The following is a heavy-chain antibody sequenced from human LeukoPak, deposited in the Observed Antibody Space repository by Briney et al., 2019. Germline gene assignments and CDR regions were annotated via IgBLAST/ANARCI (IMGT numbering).Heavy chain of an antibody. J-gene: IGHJ3*02. CDR2: ILPADSDT. CDR1: GYRFATYW. V-gene: IGHV5-51*01. Sequence: GESLKISCQGSGYRFATYWIGWVRQMPGKGLEWMGFILPADSDTRYSPSFQSHVTISADKSISTAYLQWSSLKSAETAPYSWASSSLDYFWGSYRGQALVMGGEGTMVTAS. CDR3: ASSSLDYFWGSYRGQALVM. D-gene: IGHD3-16*01.